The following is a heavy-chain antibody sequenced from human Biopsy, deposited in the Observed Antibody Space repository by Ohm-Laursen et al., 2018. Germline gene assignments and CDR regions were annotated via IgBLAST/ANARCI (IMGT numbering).Heavy chain of an antibody. CDR1: GFNFDDFA. V-gene: IGHV3-9*01. CDR2: ISWNSGRI. D-gene: IGHD5-24*01. J-gene: IGHJ3*02. CDR3: AKGQAPDGYNYAFDI. Sequence: SLRLSCTASGFNFDDFAMHWVRQTPGKGLEWVSGISWNSGRIAYADSVKGRFTISRDNAKNSLYLQMNSLRAEDTALYYCAKGQAPDGYNYAFDIWGQGTMLTVSS.